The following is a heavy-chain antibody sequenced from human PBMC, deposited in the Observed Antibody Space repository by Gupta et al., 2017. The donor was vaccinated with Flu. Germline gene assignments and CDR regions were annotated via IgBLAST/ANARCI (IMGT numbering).Heavy chain of an antibody. Sequence: EVQLVESGGGLVQPGRSLRLSCAASGFNFVDYSVHWVRQVPGKGLEWVAGISWDSVYFEYADSVKGRFTISRDNAKNSLYLQMNSLRAEDTAFYYCARSDRTRGYYFDAGGQGTLVSVSS. V-gene: IGHV3-9*01. J-gene: IGHJ4*02. CDR3: ARSDRTRGYYFDA. D-gene: IGHD1-26*01. CDR2: ISWDSVYF. CDR1: GFNFVDYS.